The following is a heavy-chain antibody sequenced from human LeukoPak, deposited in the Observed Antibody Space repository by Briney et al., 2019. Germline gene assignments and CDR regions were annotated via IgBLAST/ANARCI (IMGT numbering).Heavy chain of an antibody. CDR1: GGSISTYY. V-gene: IGHV4-59*01. D-gene: IGHD4-17*01. Sequence: SETLSLTCTVFGGSISTYYWTWIRQPPGKGLEWIGYIYYTGITNYNPSLKSRVTISVDTSNNQFSLKLSSLTAADTAVYYCAREGYDYGDYYFDYWGQGTLVTVSS. CDR3: AREGYDYGDYYFDY. CDR2: IYYTGIT. J-gene: IGHJ4*02.